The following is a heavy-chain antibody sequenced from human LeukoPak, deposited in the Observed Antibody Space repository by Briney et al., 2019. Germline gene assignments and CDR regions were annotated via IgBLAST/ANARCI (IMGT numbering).Heavy chain of an antibody. D-gene: IGHD6-19*01. CDR1: GYTLTELS. CDR3: ATAVHPSIAVAGKGFDP. Sequence: WASVKVSCKVSGYTLTELSMHWVRQAPGKGLEWMGGFDPEDGETIYAQKFQGRVTMTEDTSTDTAYMELSSLRSEDTAVYYCATAVHPSIAVAGKGFDPWGQGTLVTVSS. V-gene: IGHV1-24*01. J-gene: IGHJ5*02. CDR2: FDPEDGET.